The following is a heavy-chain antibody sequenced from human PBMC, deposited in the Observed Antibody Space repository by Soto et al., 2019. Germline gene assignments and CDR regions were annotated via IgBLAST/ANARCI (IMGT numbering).Heavy chain of an antibody. CDR1: GFAFSSYS. D-gene: IGHD6-6*01. J-gene: IGHJ5*02. CDR3: ARDTGVAARRNRFDP. V-gene: IGHV3-21*01. CDR2: ISSSSSYI. Sequence: GGSLRLSCAASGFAFSSYSMNWVRQAPGKGLEWVSSISSSSSYIYYADSVKGRFTISRDNAKNSLYLQMNSLRAEDTAVYYCARDTGVAARRNRFDPWGQGTLVTVSS.